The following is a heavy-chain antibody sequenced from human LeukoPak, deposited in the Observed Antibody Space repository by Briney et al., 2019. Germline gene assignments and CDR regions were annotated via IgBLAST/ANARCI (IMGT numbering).Heavy chain of an antibody. D-gene: IGHD3-22*01. Sequence: GSLRLSCAASGFTLSSYAMSWVRQAPGKGLEWVSAISGSGGSTYYADSVKGRFTISRDNSKNTLYLQMNSLRAEDTAVYYCAKGASSERGMIVVVITSYFDYWGQGTLVTVSS. J-gene: IGHJ4*02. CDR3: AKGASSERGMIVVVITSYFDY. CDR1: GFTLSSYA. CDR2: ISGSGGST. V-gene: IGHV3-23*01.